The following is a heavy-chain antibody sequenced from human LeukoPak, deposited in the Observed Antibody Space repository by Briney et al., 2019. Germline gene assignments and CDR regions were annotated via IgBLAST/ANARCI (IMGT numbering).Heavy chain of an antibody. V-gene: IGHV4-59*01. CDR2: IYYSGRT. Sequence: SETLSLTCTVSGGXISSDYWSWIRQPPGKGLEWIGYIYYSGRTYYNPSLKSRTTISVDTSKNQFSLKLSSVTAADTAVYYCVRGFYSPHYWGQGTLVTVSS. CDR3: VRGFYSPHY. D-gene: IGHD4-11*01. J-gene: IGHJ4*02. CDR1: GGXISSDY.